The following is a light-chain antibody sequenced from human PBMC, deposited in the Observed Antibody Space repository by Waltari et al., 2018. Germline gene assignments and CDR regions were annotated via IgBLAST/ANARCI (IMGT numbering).Light chain of an antibody. CDR2: GAS. CDR3: QQYNNWPYT. CDR1: QSVSSN. V-gene: IGKV3-15*01. Sequence: ELVMTQSPATLSVSPGERATLSCRASQSVSSNLAWYQQKPGQAPRLLIFGASTRATGIPGRFSGSGSGTEFTLTISSLQSEDFAIYYCQQYNNWPYTFGQGTKLEIK. J-gene: IGKJ2*01.